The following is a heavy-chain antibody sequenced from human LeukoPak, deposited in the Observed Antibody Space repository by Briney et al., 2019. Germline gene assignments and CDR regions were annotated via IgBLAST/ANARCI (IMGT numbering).Heavy chain of an antibody. CDR1: GYSFTSYW. CDR2: IYPGDSRI. Sequence: GESLKISCQGSGYSFTSYWIGWVRQMPGKGLEYMAIIYPGDSRIRYSPSFQGQVTISVDTSIRTAFLQWNSLKASDTAMYFCASGPDLDFWGQGTLVTVSS. V-gene: IGHV5-51*01. CDR3: ASGPDLDF. J-gene: IGHJ4*02.